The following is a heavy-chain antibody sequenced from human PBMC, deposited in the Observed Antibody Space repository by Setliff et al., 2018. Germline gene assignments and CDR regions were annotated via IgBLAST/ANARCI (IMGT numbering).Heavy chain of an antibody. CDR3: ARDRGIAARRDYYYYMDV. D-gene: IGHD6-6*01. Sequence: SVKVSCKASGGNFRTYGINWVRQARGQGPEWMGGITPMFGPAKYAQKFQGRVTITADESTSTAYMELSSLRSEDTAVYYCARDRGIAARRDYYYYMDVWGKGTTVTVSS. CDR1: GGNFRTYG. V-gene: IGHV1-69*13. CDR2: ITPMFGPA. J-gene: IGHJ6*03.